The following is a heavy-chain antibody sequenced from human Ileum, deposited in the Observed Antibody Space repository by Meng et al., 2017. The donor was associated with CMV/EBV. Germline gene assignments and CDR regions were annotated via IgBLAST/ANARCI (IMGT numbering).Heavy chain of an antibody. CDR1: GGSISSYY. Sequence: SETLSLTCTVSGGSISSYYWSWIRQPPGKGLEWIGEINHLGNTNYNPSLKSRVTISVDTSKNQFSLKLNSVTAADTAVYYCVRGQDIVIVRYFDDWGQGTLVTVSS. CDR3: VRGQDIVIVRYFDD. CDR2: INHLGNT. J-gene: IGHJ4*02. V-gene: IGHV4-34*01. D-gene: IGHD2-2*01.